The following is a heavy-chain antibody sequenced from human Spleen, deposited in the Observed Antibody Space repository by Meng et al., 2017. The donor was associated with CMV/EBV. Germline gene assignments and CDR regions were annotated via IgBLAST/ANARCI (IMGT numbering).Heavy chain of an antibody. V-gene: IGHV3-30-3*01. CDR2: ISYDGTNK. D-gene: IGHD3-16*01. CDR1: GFTLSSYA. J-gene: IGHJ6*02. Sequence: GESLKISCAASGFTLSSYAIHWVRQAPGKGLEWVAIISYDGTNKHYTDSVKGRFSMSRGNTKKTLYLQMNSLRVEDTAVYYCARDGVLHYYYGMDVWGQGTTVTVSS. CDR3: ARDGVLHYYYGMDV.